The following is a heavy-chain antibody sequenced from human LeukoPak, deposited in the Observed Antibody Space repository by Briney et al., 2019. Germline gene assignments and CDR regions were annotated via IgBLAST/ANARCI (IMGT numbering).Heavy chain of an antibody. Sequence: GASVKVSCKASGYTFTSHDVNWLRQATGQGLEWLGWMNPNSGHTGFAQKFQGRVTMTRDTSTSTVYMELTSLRSEDTAVYYCARDGLYCTNGVCSSDIWGQGTLVTVSS. J-gene: IGHJ3*02. CDR1: GYTFTSHD. V-gene: IGHV1-8*01. D-gene: IGHD2-8*01. CDR3: ARDGLYCTNGVCSSDI. CDR2: MNPNSGHT.